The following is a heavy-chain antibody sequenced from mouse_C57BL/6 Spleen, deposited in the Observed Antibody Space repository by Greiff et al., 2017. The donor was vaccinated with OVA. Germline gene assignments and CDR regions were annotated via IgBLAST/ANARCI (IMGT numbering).Heavy chain of an antibody. CDR1: GYTFTDYN. CDR2: INPNNGGT. D-gene: IGHD2-2*01. CDR3: ARSRVTRAMDY. Sequence: EVKLVESGPELVKPGASVKIPCKASGYTFTDYNMDWVKQSHGKSLEWIGDINPNNGGTIYNQKFKGKATLTVDKSSSTAYMELRSLTSEDTAVYYCARSRVTRAMDYWGQGTSVTVSS. J-gene: IGHJ4*01. V-gene: IGHV1-18*01.